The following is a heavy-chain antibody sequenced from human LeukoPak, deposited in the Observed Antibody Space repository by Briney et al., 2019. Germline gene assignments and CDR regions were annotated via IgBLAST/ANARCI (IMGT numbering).Heavy chain of an antibody. CDR1: GGSFSGYY. Sequence: PSETLSLTCAVYGGSFSGYYWSWIRQPPGKGLEWIGEINHSGSTNYNPSLKSRVTISVDTSKNQFSLKLSSVTAADTAVYYCARGVLWFGDYDYWGQGTRVTVSS. V-gene: IGHV4-34*01. D-gene: IGHD3-10*01. CDR2: INHSGST. CDR3: ARGVLWFGDYDY. J-gene: IGHJ4*02.